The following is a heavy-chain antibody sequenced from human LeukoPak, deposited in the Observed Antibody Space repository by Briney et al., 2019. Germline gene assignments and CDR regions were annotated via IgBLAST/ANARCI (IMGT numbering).Heavy chain of an antibody. V-gene: IGHV3-9*01. CDR2: ISWNSGST. Sequence: GRSLRLSCEASGFVFDDFAMDWVRQVPGEGLEWVSGISWNSGSTAYADSVRGRFTISRNNAKKSLYLQMNSLRAEDTALYYCAKVSYSFGYGVDGYFDYWGQGTLVTVSS. J-gene: IGHJ4*02. CDR1: GFVFDDFA. CDR3: AKVSYSFGYGVDGYFDY. D-gene: IGHD5-18*01.